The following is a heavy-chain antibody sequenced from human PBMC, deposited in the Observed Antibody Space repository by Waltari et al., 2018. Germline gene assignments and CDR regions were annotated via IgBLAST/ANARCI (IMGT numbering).Heavy chain of an antibody. CDR1: GFTFTSPA. CDR3: AARLIVGDPGRDY. J-gene: IGHJ4*02. Sequence: QMQLVQSGPEVKKPGTSVKVSCKASGFTFTSPAMQWVRQARGQRLEWIGWIVVGSGNTNYAQKFQERVTITRDMSTSTAYMELSSRRSEDTAVYYCAARLIVGDPGRDYWGQGTLVTVSS. CDR2: IVVGSGNT. V-gene: IGHV1-58*02. D-gene: IGHD1-26*01.